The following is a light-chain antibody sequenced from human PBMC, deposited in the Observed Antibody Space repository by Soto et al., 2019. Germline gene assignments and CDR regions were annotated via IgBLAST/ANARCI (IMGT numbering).Light chain of an antibody. CDR1: QDISNY. CDR3: QQYANLPWT. Sequence: DIQMTQSPSSLSAPIGDRVTITCQASQDISNYLNWYQQKPGKAPKLLIYDTSNLETGVPSRFSGGGSGTSYVITISGLQPEDIATYYCQQYANLPWTFGRGTKVEVK. V-gene: IGKV1-33*01. J-gene: IGKJ1*01. CDR2: DTS.